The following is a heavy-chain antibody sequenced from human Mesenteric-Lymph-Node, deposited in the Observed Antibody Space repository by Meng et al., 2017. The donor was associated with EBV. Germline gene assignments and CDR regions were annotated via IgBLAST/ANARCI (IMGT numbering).Heavy chain of an antibody. D-gene: IGHD4-17*01. J-gene: IGHJ4*02. Sequence: QPQESGPGLVKPSETLSLTCTVSGGSISITSYYWGWIRQPPGKGLEWIGSIYYSGSTHYNPSLKSRVTISIDTSKNQFSLKLSSVTAADTAVYYCARDDYGDYISLFWGQGTLVTVSS. V-gene: IGHV4-39*07. CDR3: ARDDYGDYISLF. CDR1: GGSISITSYY. CDR2: IYYSGST.